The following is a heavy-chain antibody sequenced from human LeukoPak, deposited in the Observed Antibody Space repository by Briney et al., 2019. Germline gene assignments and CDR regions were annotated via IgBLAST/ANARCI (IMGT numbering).Heavy chain of an antibody. CDR2: IYHSGST. J-gene: IGHJ6*03. Sequence: SETLSLTCTVSGDSISTSNSYWGWIRQPPGKGLEWIGEIYHSGSTNYNPSLKSRVTISVDKSKNQFSLKLSSVTAADTAVYYCARAPYSSSSLDTYYYYYYMDVWGKGTTVTVSS. V-gene: IGHV4-39*07. D-gene: IGHD6-6*01. CDR1: GDSISTSNSY. CDR3: ARAPYSSSSLDTYYYYYYMDV.